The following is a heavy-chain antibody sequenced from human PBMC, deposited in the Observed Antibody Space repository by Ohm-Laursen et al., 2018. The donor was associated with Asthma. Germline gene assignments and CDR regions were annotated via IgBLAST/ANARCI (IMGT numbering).Heavy chain of an antibody. CDR1: GFTFTTFW. J-gene: IGHJ5*02. V-gene: IGHV3-74*01. CDR3: ARDPYCGGDCYWFDP. D-gene: IGHD2-21*01. CDR2: INSDGRNT. Sequence: SLRLSCTASGFTFTTFWMHWVRQAPGKGLVWVSRINSDGRNTIYADSVKGRFTISRDNAKNTLYLQMNSLTVEDTAVYYCARDPYCGGDCYWFDPWGQGTPVTVSS.